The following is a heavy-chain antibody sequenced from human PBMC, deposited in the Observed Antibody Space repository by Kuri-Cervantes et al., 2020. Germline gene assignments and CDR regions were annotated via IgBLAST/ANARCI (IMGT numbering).Heavy chain of an antibody. D-gene: IGHD5-24*01. Sequence: GGSLRLSCAASGFTFSSYAMHWVRQAPGKGLEWVAVISYDGSNKYYADSVKGRFTISRDNSKNTLYLQMNSLRAEDTAVYYCAGGGRWLQRYYFDYWGQGTLVTVSS. CDR2: ISYDGSNK. J-gene: IGHJ4*02. CDR3: AGGGRWLQRYYFDY. V-gene: IGHV3-30-3*01. CDR1: GFTFSSYA.